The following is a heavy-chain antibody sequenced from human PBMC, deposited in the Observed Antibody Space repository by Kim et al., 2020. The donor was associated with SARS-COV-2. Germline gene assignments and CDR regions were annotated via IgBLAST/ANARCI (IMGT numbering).Heavy chain of an antibody. J-gene: IGHJ3*02. Sequence: SETLSRTCTVSGGSISSYYWSWIRQPPGKGLEWIGYIYYSGSTNYNPSLKSRVTISVDTSKNQFSLKLSSVTAADTAVYYCARHYGFGELSPERGDAFDIWGQGTMVTVSS. CDR3: ARHYGFGELSPERGDAFDI. CDR1: GGSISSYY. V-gene: IGHV4-59*08. D-gene: IGHD3-10*01. CDR2: IYYSGST.